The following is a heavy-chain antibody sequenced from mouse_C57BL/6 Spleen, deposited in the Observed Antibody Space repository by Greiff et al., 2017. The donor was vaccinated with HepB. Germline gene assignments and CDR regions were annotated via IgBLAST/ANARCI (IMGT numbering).Heavy chain of an antibody. CDR3: AIEDFRITTGFAY. CDR1: GYTFTSYW. Sequence: QVQLQQPGAELVKPGASVKVSCKASGYTFTSYWMHWVKQRPGQGLEWIGRIHPSDSDTNYNQKFKGKATLTVDKSSSTAYMQLSSLTSEDSAVYYCAIEDFRITTGFAYWGQGTLVTVSA. J-gene: IGHJ3*01. CDR2: IHPSDSDT. V-gene: IGHV1-74*01. D-gene: IGHD2-4*01.